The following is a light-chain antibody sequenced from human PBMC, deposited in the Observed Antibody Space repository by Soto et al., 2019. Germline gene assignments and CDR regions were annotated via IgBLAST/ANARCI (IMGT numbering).Light chain of an antibody. J-gene: IGKJ2*01. CDR3: QQYNDWPPYT. CDR1: QSVSSN. Sequence: EIVMTQSPATLSVSPGERATLSCRASQSVSSNLAWYQQKPGQAPRLLIYHSSTRATGVPARFSGCGSGTEFTLTISSLQSEDFAVYYCQQYNDWPPYTFGQGTKLEI. CDR2: HSS. V-gene: IGKV3-15*01.